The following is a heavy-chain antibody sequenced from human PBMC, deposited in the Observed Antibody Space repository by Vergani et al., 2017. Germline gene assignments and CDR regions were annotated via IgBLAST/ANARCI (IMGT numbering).Heavy chain of an antibody. CDR3: ARQAVTYDF. CDR1: GFTTGDYV. CDR2: IRSYMFGDGGTR. D-gene: IGHD4-17*01. Sequence: EVQVVESGGGLVQPGQSLRLSCTASGFTTGDYVMSWFRQAPGKGLEWVGLIRSYMFGDGGTREYAASVKGRFTISRDNAKNSLYLQMNSLRAEDTAVYYCARQAVTYDFRGQGTLVTVSS. V-gene: IGHV3-49*03. J-gene: IGHJ4*02.